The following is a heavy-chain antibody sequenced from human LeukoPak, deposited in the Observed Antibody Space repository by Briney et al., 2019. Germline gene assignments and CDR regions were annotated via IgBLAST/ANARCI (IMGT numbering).Heavy chain of an antibody. V-gene: IGHV1-46*01. Sequence: GASVKVSCKASGYTFTRYYMHWVRQAPGHGLEWMGIINPSGGSTSSAQKSQGRVTMTRDTSTSTVYMELSSLRSEDTAVYYCARSYGDYRANWFDPWGQGTLVTVSS. D-gene: IGHD4-17*01. CDR1: GYTFTRYY. CDR3: ARSYGDYRANWFDP. CDR2: INPSGGST. J-gene: IGHJ5*02.